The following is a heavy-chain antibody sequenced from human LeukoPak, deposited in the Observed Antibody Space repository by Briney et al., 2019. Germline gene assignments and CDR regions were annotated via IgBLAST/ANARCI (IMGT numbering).Heavy chain of an antibody. Sequence: GGSLRLSCAASGVTFSNYWMSWVRQAPGQGLEWVANIKQDGSEKYYVDSVMGRFTISRDNAKNSLYLQMNSLRVEDTAVYYCARVQGSSGPGIFEYWGQGTLVPVSS. V-gene: IGHV3-7*01. J-gene: IGHJ4*02. CDR3: ARVQGSSGPGIFEY. CDR2: IKQDGSEK. CDR1: GVTFSNYW. D-gene: IGHD6-19*01.